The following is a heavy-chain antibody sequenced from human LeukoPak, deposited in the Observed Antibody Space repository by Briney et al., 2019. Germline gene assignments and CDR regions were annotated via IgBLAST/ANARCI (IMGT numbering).Heavy chain of an antibody. Sequence: SEALSLTCAVYGGSFSDYYWSRIRQPPGKGLEWIGEINHSGSTNYNPSLKSRVTISVDTSKNQFSLKLSSVTAADTAVYYCASRDYYYGMDVWGQGTTVTASS. CDR1: GGSFSDYY. J-gene: IGHJ6*02. V-gene: IGHV4-34*01. CDR3: ASRDYYYGMDV. CDR2: INHSGST.